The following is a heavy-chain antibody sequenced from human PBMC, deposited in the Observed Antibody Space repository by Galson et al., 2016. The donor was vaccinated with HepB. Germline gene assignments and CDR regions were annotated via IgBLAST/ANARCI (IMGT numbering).Heavy chain of an antibody. CDR3: ARELDHSFYFDY. CDR1: GYTFNTYN. D-gene: IGHD1-14*01. J-gene: IGHJ4*02. CDR2: TKPSGGNT. Sequence: SVKVSCKASGYTFNTYNMHWVRQAPGQGLEWMGITKPSGGNTIYAQKFQDRITMTSDTSTSTVYMELISLRSEDTAVYYCARELDHSFYFDYWGQGTLLTVSS. V-gene: IGHV1-46*02.